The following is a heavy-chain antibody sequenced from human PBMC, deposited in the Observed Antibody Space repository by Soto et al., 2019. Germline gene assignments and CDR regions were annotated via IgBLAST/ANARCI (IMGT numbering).Heavy chain of an antibody. V-gene: IGHV3-9*01. D-gene: IGHD3-22*01. J-gene: IGHJ4*02. Sequence: EVQLVESGGGSVQPGRSLRLSCAASGFSFDDYGMHWVRQGPGKGLEWVSGISWNSGDIYYADSVKGRFTISRDNAKRSLYLQINSLRTEDTALYYCAKDNDFDRDGPFDYWGQGILVTVSS. CDR2: ISWNSGDI. CDR1: GFSFDDYG. CDR3: AKDNDFDRDGPFDY.